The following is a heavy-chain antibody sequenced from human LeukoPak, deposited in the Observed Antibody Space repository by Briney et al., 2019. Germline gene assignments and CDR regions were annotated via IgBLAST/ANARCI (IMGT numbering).Heavy chain of an antibody. Sequence: GGSLRLSCAASGFTVSSNYMSWVRQAPGKGLEWVSVIYSGGSTYYADSVKGRFTISRDNSKNTLYLQMNSLRAEDTAVYYCARDEDGGAPLDYFDYWGQGTLVTVSS. D-gene: IGHD3-16*01. CDR1: GFTVSSNY. CDR3: ARDEDGGAPLDYFDY. J-gene: IGHJ4*02. V-gene: IGHV3-66*01. CDR2: IYSGGST.